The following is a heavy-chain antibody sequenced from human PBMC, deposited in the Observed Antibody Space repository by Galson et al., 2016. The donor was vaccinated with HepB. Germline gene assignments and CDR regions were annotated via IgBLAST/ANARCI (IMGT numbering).Heavy chain of an antibody. D-gene: IGHD5-18*01. CDR3: AAGGAAMVFDY. CDR2: IIPIFGPA. CDR1: GGTFSNYG. J-gene: IGHJ4*02. Sequence: SVKVSCKASGGTFSNYGFNWVRQAPGQGLEWMGGIIPIFGPANYAQKFQGRVTMTEDTSTDTAYMELSSLRSEDTAVYYCAAGGAAMVFDYWGQGTLVTVSS. V-gene: IGHV1-69*06.